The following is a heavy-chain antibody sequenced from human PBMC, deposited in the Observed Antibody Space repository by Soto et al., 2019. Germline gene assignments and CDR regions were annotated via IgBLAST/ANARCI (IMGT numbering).Heavy chain of an antibody. J-gene: IGHJ6*02. CDR3: ARDRPSSVWGSYHYYGMDV. V-gene: IGHV3-13*05. CDR2: IGTAGDP. CDR1: GFTFSSYD. Sequence: EVQLVESGGGLVQPGGSLRLSCAASGFTFSSYDMRWVRQATGKGLEWVSAIGTAGDPYYPGSVKGRFTISRENAKNSLYLQMNSLRAGDTAVYYCARDRPSSVWGSYHYYGMDVWGQGTTVTVSS. D-gene: IGHD3-16*01.